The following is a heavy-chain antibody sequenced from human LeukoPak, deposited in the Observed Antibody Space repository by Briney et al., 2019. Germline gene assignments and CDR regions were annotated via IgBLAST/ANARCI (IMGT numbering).Heavy chain of an antibody. Sequence: PGGSLRLSCAASGFTFSNAWMSWVRQAPGKGLEWVGRIKSKTDGGTTDYAAPVKGRFTISRDDSKNTLYLQMNSLKTEDTAVYYCTSYSSGWYWEDFDYWGQGTLVTVSS. CDR2: IKSKTDGGTT. CDR1: GFTFSNAW. V-gene: IGHV3-15*01. D-gene: IGHD6-19*01. CDR3: TSYSSGWYWEDFDY. J-gene: IGHJ4*02.